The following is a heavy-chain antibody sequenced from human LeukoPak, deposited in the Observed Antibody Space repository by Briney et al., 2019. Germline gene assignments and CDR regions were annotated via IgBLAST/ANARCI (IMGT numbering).Heavy chain of an antibody. CDR2: VNPKTGGT. Sequence: VASVKLSCKAFGYSFTGYHLHWVRQAPRQGLEWMGWVNPKTGGTNYARKFQGRVTMTRDTSINTVNMELSRLTSDDTAVYYCAREFSSKLEWLAYVTGDDAFDVWGQGTMFTVS. J-gene: IGHJ3*01. D-gene: IGHD3-3*01. CDR1: GYSFTGYH. V-gene: IGHV1-2*02. CDR3: AREFSSKLEWLAYVTGDDAFDV.